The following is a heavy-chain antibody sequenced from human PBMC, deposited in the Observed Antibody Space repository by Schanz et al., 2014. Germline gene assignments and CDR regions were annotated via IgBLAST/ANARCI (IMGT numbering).Heavy chain of an antibody. CDR1: GFTFSSYV. Sequence: EVQLVESGGGLVKPGGSLRLSCAASGFTFSSYVMTWVRQAPGKGLEWVSCIRGSGGSTLYADSVQGRFTISRDNSKNTVYLQMNSLRAEDTAVYYCARDPGGTKTHGLWGQGTLVTVSS. CDR2: IRGSGGST. D-gene: IGHD2-15*01. CDR3: ARDPGGTKTHGL. J-gene: IGHJ4*02. V-gene: IGHV3-23*04.